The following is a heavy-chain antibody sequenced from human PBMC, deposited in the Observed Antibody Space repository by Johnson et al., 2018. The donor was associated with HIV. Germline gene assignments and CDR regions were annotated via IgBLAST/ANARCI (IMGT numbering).Heavy chain of an antibody. CDR1: GFTISSNY. CDR3: ARDHLRRSHAFDI. D-gene: IGHD2-15*01. Sequence: VQLVESGGGLVQPGGSLRLSCAASGFTISSNYMSWVRQDPGKGLEWVSVIYSGGSTYYADSVKGRFTISRDNSKNTLYLQMNSLRAEDTAVYYCARDHLRRSHAFDIWGQGTMVTVSS. CDR2: IYSGGST. J-gene: IGHJ3*02. V-gene: IGHV3-66*01.